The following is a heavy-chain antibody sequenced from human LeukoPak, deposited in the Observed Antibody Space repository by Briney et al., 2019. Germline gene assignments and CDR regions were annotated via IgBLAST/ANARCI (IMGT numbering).Heavy chain of an antibody. CDR2: IIPILGIA. V-gene: IGHV1-69*04. D-gene: IGHD3-10*01. Sequence: GSSVKVSCKASGGTFSSYAISWVRLAPGQGLEWMGRIIPILGIANYAQKFQGRVTITADKSTSTAYMELSSLRSEDTAVYYCAREASYYGSGSLDYWGQGTLVTVSS. CDR3: AREASYYGSGSLDY. CDR1: GGTFSSYA. J-gene: IGHJ4*02.